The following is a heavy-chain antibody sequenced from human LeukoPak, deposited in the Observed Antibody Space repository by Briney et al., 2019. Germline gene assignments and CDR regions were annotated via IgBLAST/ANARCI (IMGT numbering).Heavy chain of an antibody. D-gene: IGHD4-17*01. CDR2: ISAYNGNT. CDR3: ARVVGGDYGGAFDY. Sequence: GASVKVSCKASGYTFTSYGISWVRQAPGQGLEWMGWISAYNGNTIYAQKLQGRVTMTTDASTSTAYMELRSLRSDDTAVYYCARVVGGDYGGAFDYWGQGTLVTVSS. V-gene: IGHV1-18*01. J-gene: IGHJ4*02. CDR1: GYTFTSYG.